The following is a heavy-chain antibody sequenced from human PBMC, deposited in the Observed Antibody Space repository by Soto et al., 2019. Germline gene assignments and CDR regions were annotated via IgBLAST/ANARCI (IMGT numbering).Heavy chain of an antibody. V-gene: IGHV3-74*01. CDR2: INSDGSST. CDR1: GFTFSSYW. CDR3: ARDQSHSSWYYYYYGMDV. Sequence: EVQLVESGGGLVQPGGSLRLSCAASGFTFSSYWMHWVRQAPGKGLVWVSRINSDGSSTSYADSVKGRFTISRDNAKNTXXLHMNSLRAEDTAVYYCARDQSHSSWYYYYYGMDVWGQGTTVTVSS. D-gene: IGHD6-13*01. J-gene: IGHJ6*02.